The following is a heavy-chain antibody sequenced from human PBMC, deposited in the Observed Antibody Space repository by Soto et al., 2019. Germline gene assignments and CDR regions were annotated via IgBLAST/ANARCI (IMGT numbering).Heavy chain of an antibody. Sequence: EVQLVESGGGLVKPGGSLRLSCAATGFTFSNAWMSWVRQAPGKGLEWVGRIKSKTDGGTTDYAAPVKGRFSISRDDSKNTLYLQMNSLKTEDTAVYYCTCHYGSGSREASRWGQGTLVTVSS. CDR1: GFTFSNAW. CDR3: TCHYGSGSREASR. V-gene: IGHV3-15*01. CDR2: IKSKTDGGTT. J-gene: IGHJ4*02. D-gene: IGHD3-10*01.